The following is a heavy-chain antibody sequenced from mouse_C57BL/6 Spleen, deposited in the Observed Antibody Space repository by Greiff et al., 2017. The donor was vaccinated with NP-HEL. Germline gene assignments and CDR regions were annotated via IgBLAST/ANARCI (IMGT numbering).Heavy chain of an antibody. CDR2: IWGVGST. Sequence: VQRVESGPGLVAPSQSLSITCTVSGFSLTSSGVDWVRQSPGKGLEWLGVIWGVGSTNYNSALKSRLSISKDNSKSQVFSKMNSLQTDDTAMYYCATIYYDHGAYWGQGTLVTVSA. CDR1: GFSLTSSG. V-gene: IGHV2-6*01. CDR3: ATIYYDHGAY. D-gene: IGHD2-4*01. J-gene: IGHJ3*01.